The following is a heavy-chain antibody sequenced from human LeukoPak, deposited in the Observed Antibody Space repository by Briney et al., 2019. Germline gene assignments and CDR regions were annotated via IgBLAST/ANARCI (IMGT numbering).Heavy chain of an antibody. V-gene: IGHV1-3*01. CDR2: INAGNGNT. Sequence: ASVKVSCKASGYTFTSYAMHWVRQAPGQRLEWMGWINAGNGNTKYSQKFQGRVTITRDTSASTAYMELSSLRSEDTAVYYCARSRYCSSTSCYSGDYWGQGTLVTVSS. D-gene: IGHD2-2*02. CDR3: ARSRYCSSTSCYSGDY. J-gene: IGHJ4*02. CDR1: GYTFTSYA.